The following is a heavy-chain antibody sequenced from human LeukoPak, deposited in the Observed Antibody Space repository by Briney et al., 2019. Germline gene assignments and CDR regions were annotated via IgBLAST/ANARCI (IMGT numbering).Heavy chain of an antibody. V-gene: IGHV4-31*03. D-gene: IGHD5-24*01. Sequence: SETLSLTCTVSGGSISSGGYYWSWIRQHPGKGLEWIGYIYYSGSTYYNPSLKSRVTISVDTSKNQFSLKLSSVTAADTAVYYCARGRMATMIHWGQGTLVTVSS. CDR2: IYYSGST. CDR1: GGSISSGGYY. CDR3: ARGRMATMIH. J-gene: IGHJ4*02.